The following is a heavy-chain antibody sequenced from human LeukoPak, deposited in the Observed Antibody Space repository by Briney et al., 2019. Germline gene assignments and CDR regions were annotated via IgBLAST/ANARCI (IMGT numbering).Heavy chain of an antibody. V-gene: IGHV3-9*01. CDR2: ISWNSGSI. J-gene: IGHJ4*02. D-gene: IGHD3-16*01. CDR1: GFTFTKVW. CDR3: AKDIIPALAYYFDY. Sequence: GGSLRLSCAGSGFTFTKVWMSWVRQAPGKGLEWVSGISWNSGSIGYADSVKGRFTISRDNAKNSLYLQMNSLRAEDTALYYCAKDIIPALAYYFDYWGQGTLVTVSS.